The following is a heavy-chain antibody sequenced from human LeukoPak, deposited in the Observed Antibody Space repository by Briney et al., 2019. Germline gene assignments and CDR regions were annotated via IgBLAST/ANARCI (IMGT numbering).Heavy chain of an antibody. J-gene: IGHJ6*03. Sequence: AVNVSCKASGGTFSSYAISWVRQAPGQGLEWMGRIIPVFGTANYAQKFQGRVTITTDESTSTAYMELSSLRSEDTAVYYCAREGGTIFGVVISYYYYYMDVWGKGTTVTVSS. CDR3: AREGGTIFGVVISYYYYYMDV. D-gene: IGHD3-3*01. V-gene: IGHV1-69*05. CDR1: GGTFSSYA. CDR2: IIPVFGTA.